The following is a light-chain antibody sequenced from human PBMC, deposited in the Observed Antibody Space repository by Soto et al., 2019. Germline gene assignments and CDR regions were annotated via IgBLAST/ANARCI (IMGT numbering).Light chain of an antibody. Sequence: QSVLTQPPSASGTPGQRVTISCSGSSSNIGSNTVNWYQLLPGTAPKLLMYSNNQRPSGVPDRFSGSKSGTSASLAISGLQSEDEADYYCATWDDSLNTWVFGGGTKLTVL. CDR1: SSNIGSNT. CDR2: SNN. J-gene: IGLJ3*02. CDR3: ATWDDSLNTWV. V-gene: IGLV1-44*01.